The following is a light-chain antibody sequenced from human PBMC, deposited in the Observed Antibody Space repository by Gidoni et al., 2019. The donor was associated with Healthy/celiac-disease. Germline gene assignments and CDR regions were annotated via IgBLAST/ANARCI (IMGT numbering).Light chain of an antibody. CDR3: QQSYSTPPFT. V-gene: IGKV1-39*01. J-gene: IGKJ3*01. CDR1: QSISSY. CDR2: AAS. Sequence: IKLPTPPSSLSASVGDRVTITCRASQSISSYLNWYQQKPGKAPKLLIYAASSLQSGVPSRFSGSGSGTDFTLTISSLQPEDFATYYCQQSYSTPPFTFGPGTKVDIK.